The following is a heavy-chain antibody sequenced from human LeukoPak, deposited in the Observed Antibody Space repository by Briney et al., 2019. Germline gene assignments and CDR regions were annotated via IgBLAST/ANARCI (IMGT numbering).Heavy chain of an antibody. Sequence: GGSLRLSCAASGFTFSSYGMHWVRQAPGKGLEWVAVISYDGSNKYYADSVKGRFTISRDNAKNSLYLQMNSLRAEDTAVYYCARGRWQWLIFYWGQGTLVTVSS. J-gene: IGHJ4*02. D-gene: IGHD6-19*01. CDR1: GFTFSSYG. CDR3: ARGRWQWLIFY. CDR2: ISYDGSNK. V-gene: IGHV3-30*03.